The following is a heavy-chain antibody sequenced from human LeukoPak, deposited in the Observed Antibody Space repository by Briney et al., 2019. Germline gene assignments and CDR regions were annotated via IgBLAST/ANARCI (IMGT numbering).Heavy chain of an antibody. J-gene: IGHJ5*02. CDR3: AREQWELGDWFDP. D-gene: IGHD1-26*01. CDR1: GFTFSSYE. CDR2: ISSSGSTI. Sequence: GGSLRLSCAASGFTFSSYEMNWVRQAPGKGLEWVSYISSSGSTIYYAGSVKGRFTISRDNAKNPLYLQMNSLRAEDTAVYYCAREQWELGDWFDPWGQGTLVTVSS. V-gene: IGHV3-48*03.